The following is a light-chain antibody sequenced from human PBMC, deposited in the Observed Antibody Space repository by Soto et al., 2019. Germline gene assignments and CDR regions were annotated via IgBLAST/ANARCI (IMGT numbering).Light chain of an antibody. Sequence: QSVLTQPTSVSGAPGQRVTISCTGSSSSIGSTYDVQWYQQLPGTAPKLLIHGNTDRPSGVPDRFSGSKSGTSASLSITGLQADDEAYYYCQSYDDSLSVHYVFGTGTKLTVL. CDR2: GNT. CDR1: SSSIGSTYD. V-gene: IGLV1-40*01. J-gene: IGLJ1*01. CDR3: QSYDDSLSVHYV.